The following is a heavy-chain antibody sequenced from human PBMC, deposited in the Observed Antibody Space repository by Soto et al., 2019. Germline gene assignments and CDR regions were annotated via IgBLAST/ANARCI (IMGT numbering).Heavy chain of an antibody. J-gene: IGHJ4*02. CDR2: MNPNSGNT. D-gene: IGHD3-22*01. Sequence: QVQLVQSGAEVKKPGASVKVSCKASGYTFTSYDINWVRQATGQGLEWMGWMNPNSGNTGYAQKFQGRVTMTRKTSISTAYMELSSLRSEDTAVYYCARAHYYDSSGYYPNFDYWGQGTLVTVSS. CDR3: ARAHYYDSSGYYPNFDY. CDR1: GYTFTSYD. V-gene: IGHV1-8*01.